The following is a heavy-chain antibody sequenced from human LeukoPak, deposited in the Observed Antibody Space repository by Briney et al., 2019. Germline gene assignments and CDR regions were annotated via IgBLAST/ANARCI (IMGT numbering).Heavy chain of an antibody. D-gene: IGHD2-2*02. CDR2: ISGSGGST. CDR1: GFAFSNFW. CDR3: AKTYLVVPAAIHFDY. Sequence: GGSLRLSCTASGFAFSNFWMSWVRQAPGKRLECVSAISGSGGSTYYADSVKGRFTISRDNSKNTLYLQMNSLRAEDTAVYYCAKTYLVVPAAIHFDYWCQGTLVTVSS. V-gene: IGHV3-23*01. J-gene: IGHJ4*02.